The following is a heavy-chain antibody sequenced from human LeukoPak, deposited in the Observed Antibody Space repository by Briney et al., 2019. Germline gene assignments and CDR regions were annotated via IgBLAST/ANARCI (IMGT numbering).Heavy chain of an antibody. CDR1: GGSISSGDYY. D-gene: IGHD2-15*01. Sequence: SQTLSLTCTVSGGSISSGDYYWSWIRQPPGKGLEWIGYIYYSGSTYYNPSLKSRVTVSVDTSKNQFSLKLSSVTAADTAVYYCARSGPVVADYNWFDPWGQGTLVTVSS. V-gene: IGHV4-30-4*01. CDR2: IYYSGST. CDR3: ARSGPVVADYNWFDP. J-gene: IGHJ5*02.